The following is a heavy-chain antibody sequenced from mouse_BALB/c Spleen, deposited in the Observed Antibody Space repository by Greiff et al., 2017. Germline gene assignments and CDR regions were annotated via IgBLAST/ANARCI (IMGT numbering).Heavy chain of an antibody. V-gene: IGHV5-6*02. CDR1: GFTFSSYG. Sequence: EVMLVESGGDLVKPGGSLKLSCAASGFTFSSYGMSWVRQTPDKRLEWVATISSGGSYTYYPDSVKGRFTISRDNAKNTLYLQMSSLKSEDTAMYYCARRGGDYDPWFAYWGQGTLVTVSA. CDR2: ISSGGSYT. CDR3: ARRGGDYDPWFAY. D-gene: IGHD2-4*01. J-gene: IGHJ3*01.